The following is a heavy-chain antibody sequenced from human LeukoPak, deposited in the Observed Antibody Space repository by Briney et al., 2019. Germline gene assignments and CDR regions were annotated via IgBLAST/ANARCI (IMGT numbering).Heavy chain of an antibody. V-gene: IGHV3-74*03. CDR3: ARTFGSGRYPGDWFDP. Sequence: PGGSLRLSCTASGFPFSNYWMHWVRQGPGKGLEWVSRIYSDGSSTTYADSVKGRFTISRDNAKNTPYLQMSSLRVEDTAVYYCARTFGSGRYPGDWFDPWGQGTLVTVSS. CDR1: GFPFSNYW. CDR2: IYSDGSST. J-gene: IGHJ5*02. D-gene: IGHD6-19*01.